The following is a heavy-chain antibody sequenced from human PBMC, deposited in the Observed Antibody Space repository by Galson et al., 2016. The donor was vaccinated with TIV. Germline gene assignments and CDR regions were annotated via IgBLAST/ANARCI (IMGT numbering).Heavy chain of an antibody. CDR2: INPKSGDT. V-gene: IGHV1-2*04. J-gene: IGHJ6*02. CDR1: GYTFTGNY. D-gene: IGHD4-17*01. Sequence: SVKVSCKASGYTFTGNYMHWVRQAPGQGLEWMGWINPKSGDTSYAQKFQDWVNITRDMSISTVYMELSRLRSDDTAVYYCARIGYGSSALDVWGQGTTVTVSS. CDR3: ARIGYGSSALDV.